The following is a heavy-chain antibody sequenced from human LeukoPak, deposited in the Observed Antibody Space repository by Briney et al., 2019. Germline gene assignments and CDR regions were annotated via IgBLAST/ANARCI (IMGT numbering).Heavy chain of an antibody. V-gene: IGHV3-53*01. Sequence: GGSLRLSCAASGFTFSSYAMSWVRQAPGKGLEWVSVIYSGGSTYYADSVKGRFTISRDNSKNTLYLQMNSLRAEDTAVYHCASGAVPGFLDYWGQGTLVTVSS. CDR3: ASGAVPGFLDY. D-gene: IGHD3-10*01. CDR2: IYSGGST. J-gene: IGHJ4*02. CDR1: GFTFSSYA.